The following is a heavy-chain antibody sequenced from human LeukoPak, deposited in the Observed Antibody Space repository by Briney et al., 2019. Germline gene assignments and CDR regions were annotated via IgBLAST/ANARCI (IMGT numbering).Heavy chain of an antibody. D-gene: IGHD2-2*02. Sequence: GGSLRLSCAASEFTFNIYAMSWVRQAPGKGLEWVPTLTFSGGSTYYADSVKGRFTISRDNSKNTLYLQMNSLRAEDTVVYYCAKGRTEYAYTSDALDVWGHGTMITVSS. CDR2: LTFSGGST. J-gene: IGHJ3*01. CDR3: AKGRTEYAYTSDALDV. V-gene: IGHV3-23*01. CDR1: EFTFNIYA.